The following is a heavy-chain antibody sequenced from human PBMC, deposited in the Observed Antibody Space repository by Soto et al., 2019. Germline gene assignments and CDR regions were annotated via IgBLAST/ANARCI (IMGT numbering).Heavy chain of an antibody. CDR3: AMYPYCDSGNYYGQDF. J-gene: IGHJ6*02. Sequence: SETLSLTYTVSAGFTSRYYQSLIRHPPGKGLEWIGYIYYSGSTNYNPSLKSRVTISVDTSKNQFSLKLTSVTAADTAVYYCAMYPYCDSGNYYGQDFWGQGTSVTVSS. D-gene: IGHD3-10*01. V-gene: IGHV4-59*08. CDR1: AGFTSRYY. CDR2: IYYSGST.